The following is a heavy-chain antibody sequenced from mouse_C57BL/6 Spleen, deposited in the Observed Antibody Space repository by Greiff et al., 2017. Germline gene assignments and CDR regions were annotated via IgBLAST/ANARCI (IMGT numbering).Heavy chain of an antibody. V-gene: IGHV1-15*01. J-gene: IGHJ4*01. CDR2: IDPETGGT. CDR1: GYTFTAYE. Sequence: VQLQQSGAELVRPGASVTLSCKASGYTFTAYEMHWVKQTPVHGLEWIGAIDPETGGTAYNQKFKGKAILTADKSSSTAYMELRSLTSEDSAVYYCTRSGPSKDYWGQGTSVTVSA. D-gene: IGHD3-1*01. CDR3: TRSGPSKDY.